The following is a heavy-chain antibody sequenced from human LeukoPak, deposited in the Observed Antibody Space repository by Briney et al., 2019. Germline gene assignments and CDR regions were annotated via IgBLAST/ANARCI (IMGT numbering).Heavy chain of an antibody. Sequence: GGSLRLSCAASGFTFSSYWMSWVRQAPGKGQEWVANIKQDGSEKYYVDSVKGRFTISRDNAKNSLYLQMNSLRAEDTAVYYCASPANDLPYYYYMDVWGKGTTVTVSS. CDR2: IKQDGSEK. CDR3: ASPANDLPYYYYMDV. CDR1: GFTFSSYW. D-gene: IGHD1-1*01. J-gene: IGHJ6*03. V-gene: IGHV3-7*01.